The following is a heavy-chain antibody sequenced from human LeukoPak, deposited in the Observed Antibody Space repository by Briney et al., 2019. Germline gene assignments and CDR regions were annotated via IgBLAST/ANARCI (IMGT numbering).Heavy chain of an antibody. CDR1: GYTFTSYY. V-gene: IGHV1-46*01. Sequence: GASVKVSCKASGYTFTSYYMHWVRQAPGQGLEWMGIISPSGGSTSYAQKFQGRVTMTRDTSTSTVYMELSSLRSEDTAVYYCARVGQFYYDSSGYLDYWGQGTLVTVSS. CDR3: ARVGQFYYDSSGYLDY. D-gene: IGHD3-22*01. CDR2: ISPSGGST. J-gene: IGHJ4*02.